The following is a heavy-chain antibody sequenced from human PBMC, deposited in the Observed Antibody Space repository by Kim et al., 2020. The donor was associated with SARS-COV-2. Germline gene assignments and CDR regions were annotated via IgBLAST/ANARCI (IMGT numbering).Heavy chain of an antibody. J-gene: IGHJ1*01. Sequence: SETLSLTCTVSGGSISSSTYYWGWIRQPPGQGLEWIGSIYYSGSTYYNPSLMSRVTISVDTSKNQFSLKLSSVTAADTAVYYCARERIAVAGTVYFQHWGQGTLVTVSS. V-gene: IGHV4-39*02. CDR1: GGSISSSTYY. CDR3: ARERIAVAGTVYFQH. CDR2: IYYSGST. D-gene: IGHD6-19*01.